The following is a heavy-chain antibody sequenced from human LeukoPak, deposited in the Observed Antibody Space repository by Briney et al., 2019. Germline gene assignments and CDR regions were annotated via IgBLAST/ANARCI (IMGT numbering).Heavy chain of an antibody. CDR3: ARDIEIVGALLGAFDI. V-gene: IGHV4-59*12. D-gene: IGHD1-26*01. CDR2: IYYSGST. Sequence: SETLSLTCTVSGGSISSYYWSWIRQPPGKGLEWIGYIYYSGSTNYSPSLKSRVTISVDTSKNQFSLKLSSVTAADTAVYYCARDIEIVGALLGAFDIWGQGTMVTVSS. CDR1: GGSISSYY. J-gene: IGHJ3*02.